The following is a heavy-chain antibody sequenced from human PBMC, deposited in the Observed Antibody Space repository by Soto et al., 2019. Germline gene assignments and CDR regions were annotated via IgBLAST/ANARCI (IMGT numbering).Heavy chain of an antibody. D-gene: IGHD3-10*01. CDR1: GGTFSSYT. V-gene: IGHV1-69*04. CDR3: AREGGMVRGVPNYYYGMDV. J-gene: IGHJ6*02. Sequence: SVKVSCKASGGTFSSYTISWVRQAPGQGLEWMGRIIPILGIANYAQKFQGRATITADKSTSTAYMELSSLRSEDTAVYYCAREGGMVRGVPNYYYGMDVWGQGTTVTVSS. CDR2: IIPILGIA.